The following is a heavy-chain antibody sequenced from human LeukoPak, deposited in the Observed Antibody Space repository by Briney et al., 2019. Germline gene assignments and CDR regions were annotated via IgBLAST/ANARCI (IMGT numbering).Heavy chain of an antibody. J-gene: IGHJ4*02. Sequence: PGGSLRLSCAASGFTFSSYEMNWVRQAPGKGLEWVSYISSSGSTIYYADSVKGRFTISRDNSKNTLYLQMNSLRAEDTAVYYCARDRGEFSHFDYWGQGTLVTVSS. CDR3: ARDRGEFSHFDY. V-gene: IGHV3-48*03. CDR1: GFTFSSYE. CDR2: ISSSGSTI. D-gene: IGHD3-16*01.